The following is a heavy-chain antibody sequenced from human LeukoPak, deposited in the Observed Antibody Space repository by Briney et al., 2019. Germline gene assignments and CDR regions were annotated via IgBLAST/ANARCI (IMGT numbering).Heavy chain of an antibody. CDR3: ARDSGLAYCGGDCYSNAFDI. J-gene: IGHJ3*02. D-gene: IGHD2-21*02. CDR1: GGSISSYY. Sequence: KPSETLSLTCTVSGGSISSYYWSWIRQPPGKGLEWIGYIYYSGSTNYNPSLKSRVTISVDTPKNQFSLKLSSVTAADTAVYYCARDSGLAYCGGDCYSNAFDIWGQGTMVTVSS. V-gene: IGHV4-59*01. CDR2: IYYSGST.